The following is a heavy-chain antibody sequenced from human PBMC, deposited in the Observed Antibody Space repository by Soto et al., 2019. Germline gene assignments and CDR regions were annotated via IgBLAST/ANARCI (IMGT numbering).Heavy chain of an antibody. J-gene: IGHJ4*02. Sequence: SETLSLTCTVSGGSISSSSYYWGWIRQPPGKGLEWIGSIYYSGSTYYNPSLKSRVTISVDTSKNQFSLKLSSVTAADTAVYYCASSVLRYFDWLERGLFDYWGQGTLVTVSS. CDR3: ASSVLRYFDWLERGLFDY. CDR1: GGSISSSSYY. V-gene: IGHV4-39*01. CDR2: IYYSGST. D-gene: IGHD3-9*01.